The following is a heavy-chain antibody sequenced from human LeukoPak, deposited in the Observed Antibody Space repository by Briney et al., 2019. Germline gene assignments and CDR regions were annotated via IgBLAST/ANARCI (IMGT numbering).Heavy chain of an antibody. CDR2: INAGNGNT. Sequence: ASVKVSCKASGYTFTSYAMNWVRQAPGQRLEWMGWINAGNGNTKYSQEFQGRVTITRDTSASTAYMELSSLRSEDMAVYYCASGDSCSGGSCPLDYWGQGTLVTVSS. CDR1: GYTFTSYA. D-gene: IGHD2-15*01. J-gene: IGHJ4*02. V-gene: IGHV1-3*03. CDR3: ASGDSCSGGSCPLDY.